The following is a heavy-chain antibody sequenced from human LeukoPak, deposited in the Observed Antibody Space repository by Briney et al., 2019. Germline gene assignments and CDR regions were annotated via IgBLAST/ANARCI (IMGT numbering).Heavy chain of an antibody. V-gene: IGHV3-66*02. Sequence: PGGSLRLSCAASGFTVRSNHMNWVRQAPGKGLEWVSVIYTGGTTYYADSVKGRFTISRDNSKNTLYLQMNSLRAEDTAMYYCARDSSVDGFDMWGQGTMVTVSS. J-gene: IGHJ3*02. CDR2: IYTGGTT. D-gene: IGHD2-21*01. CDR1: GFTVRSNH. CDR3: ARDSSVDGFDM.